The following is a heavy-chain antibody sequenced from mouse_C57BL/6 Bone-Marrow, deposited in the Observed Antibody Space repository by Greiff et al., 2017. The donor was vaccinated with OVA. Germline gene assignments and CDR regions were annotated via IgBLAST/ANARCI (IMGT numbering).Heavy chain of an antibody. CDR1: GYTFTSYW. Sequence: QVQLKQPGAELVRPGTSVKLSCKASGYTFTSYWMHWVKQRPGQGLEWIVFLDPSVRYTNYNQKFKGKATLTVDTSSSTAYMQLSSLTSEDSAVYYCARGYDGYAYWGQGTLVTVSA. CDR2: LDPSVRYT. V-gene: IGHV1-59*01. J-gene: IGHJ3*01. D-gene: IGHD2-3*01. CDR3: ARGYDGYAY.